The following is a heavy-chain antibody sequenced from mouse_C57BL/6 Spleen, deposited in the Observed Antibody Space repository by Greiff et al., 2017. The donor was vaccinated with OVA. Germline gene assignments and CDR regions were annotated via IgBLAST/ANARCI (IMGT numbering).Heavy chain of an antibody. J-gene: IGHJ2*01. CDR3: ARQGHDYDGYYFDY. Sequence: EVKLVESGGDLVKPGGSLKLSCAASGFTFSSYGMSWVRQTPDKRLEWVATISSDGSYTYYPDSVKGRFTISRDNAKNTLYLQMSSLKSEDTAMYYCARQGHDYDGYYFDYWGQGTTLTVSS. CDR2: ISSDGSYT. D-gene: IGHD2-4*01. CDR1: GFTFSSYG. V-gene: IGHV5-6*01.